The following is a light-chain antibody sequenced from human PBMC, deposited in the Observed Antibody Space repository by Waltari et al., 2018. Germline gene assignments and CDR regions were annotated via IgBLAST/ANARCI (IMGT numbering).Light chain of an antibody. J-gene: IGKJ1*01. CDR2: DAS. CDR1: QSVGRF. Sequence: EIVLTQSPGTLSLSAGERATLSCRASQSVGRFLAWYQQKPGQAPRLLIYDASSRATGSPDRVSGSGSGTDFSLTISRLEPEDFAVYYCQHYVRLPATFGQGTKVEIK. CDR3: QHYVRLPAT. V-gene: IGKV3-20*01.